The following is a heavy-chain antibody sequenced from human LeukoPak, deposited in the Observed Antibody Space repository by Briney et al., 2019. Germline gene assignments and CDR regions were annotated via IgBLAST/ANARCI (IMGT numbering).Heavy chain of an antibody. Sequence: PAGARRLSCAASKGTFSDYSMNWVRKTPGKGLEWVSGIRSSGGNTYDADSVKGRFTISRDNSKNTLYQQMNSLRAEDTALYDWGKGTGINHYHWIDPWGQGTQVTVSS. CDR2: IRSSGGNT. D-gene: IGHD3/OR15-3a*01. J-gene: IGHJ5*02. CDR3: GKGTGINHYHWIDP. CDR1: KGTFSDYS. V-gene: IGHV3-23*05.